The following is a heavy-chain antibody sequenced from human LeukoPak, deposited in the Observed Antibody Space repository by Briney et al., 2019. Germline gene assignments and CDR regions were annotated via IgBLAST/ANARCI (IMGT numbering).Heavy chain of an antibody. Sequence: GASVKVSCKASGYTFTGYYMHWARQAPGQGLEWMGWINPNSGGTNYAQKFQGRVTMTRDTSISTAYMELSRLRSDDTAVYYCARIKSSNKDPTSGSYFLYWGQGTLVTVSS. V-gene: IGHV1-2*02. CDR3: ARIKSSNKDPTSGSYFLY. J-gene: IGHJ4*02. CDR2: INPNSGGT. D-gene: IGHD1-26*01. CDR1: GYTFTGYY.